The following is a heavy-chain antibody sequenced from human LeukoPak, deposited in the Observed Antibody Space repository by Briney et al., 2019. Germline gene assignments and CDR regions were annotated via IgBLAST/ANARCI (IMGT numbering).Heavy chain of an antibody. Sequence: SETLSLTCTVSSGSISNSNYYWGWIRQPPGKGLEWIGSIYQSGRTYYNPSLKSRVTISVDMSKNQFSLKLSSVTAADTAVYYCARDRRSSSSTYYYYMDVWGKGTTVTVSS. D-gene: IGHD6-13*01. J-gene: IGHJ6*03. CDR3: ARDRRSSSSTYYYYMDV. CDR1: SGSISNSNYY. V-gene: IGHV4-39*07. CDR2: IYQSGRT.